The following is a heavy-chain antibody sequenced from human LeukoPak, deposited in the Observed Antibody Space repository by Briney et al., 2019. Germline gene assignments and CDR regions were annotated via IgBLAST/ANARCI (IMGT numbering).Heavy chain of an antibody. D-gene: IGHD3-22*01. V-gene: IGHV4-39*01. CDR3: ARRHYGSSGYHLFDY. CDR2: ICYSGST. J-gene: IGHJ4*02. CDR1: GGSISSSPYY. Sequence: SETLSLTCTVSGGSISSSPYYWAWIRQPPGKGLEWIGSICYSGSTYYNPSLKSRVTISADTSRNQFSLRLTSVTAADTAVYYCARRHYGSSGYHLFDYWGQGTLVTVSS.